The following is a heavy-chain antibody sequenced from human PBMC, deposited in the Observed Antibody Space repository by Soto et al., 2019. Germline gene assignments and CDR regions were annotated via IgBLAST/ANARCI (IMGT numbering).Heavy chain of an antibody. Sequence: EVQLVESGGGLVQPGRSPRLSCAASGFTFDEYAMHWVRQAPGKGLEWVSGISWNSARIGYADSVKGRFTISRDNAKKSLYLQMNSLRPEDTALYYCTKDPSAGAVAPPRDWGQGTLVTVSS. CDR3: TKDPSAGAVAPPRD. V-gene: IGHV3-9*01. CDR2: ISWNSARI. D-gene: IGHD6-19*01. J-gene: IGHJ4*02. CDR1: GFTFDEYA.